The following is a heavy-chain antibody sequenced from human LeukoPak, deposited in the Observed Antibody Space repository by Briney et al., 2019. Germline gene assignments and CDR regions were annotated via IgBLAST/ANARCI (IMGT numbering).Heavy chain of an antibody. J-gene: IGHJ4*02. V-gene: IGHV1-18*01. Sequence: ASVKVSCKASGYTFTSYGISWVRQAPGQGLEWMGWISAYNGNTNYAQKLQGRVTMTTDTSTSTAYMELRSLRSDDTAVYYFARDSTLLYGLGSYFRPLGFVYWGQGTLLTVSS. CDR2: ISAYNGNT. CDR1: GYTFTSYG. CDR3: ARDSTLLYGLGSYFRPLGFVY. D-gene: IGHD3-10*01.